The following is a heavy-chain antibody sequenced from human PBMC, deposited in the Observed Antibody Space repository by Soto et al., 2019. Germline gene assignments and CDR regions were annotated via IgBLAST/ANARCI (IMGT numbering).Heavy chain of an antibody. CDR2: IWYDASNK. CDR3: ARGGNAFDI. D-gene: IGHD3-16*01. J-gene: IGHJ3*02. Sequence: QVQLVESGGGVVQPGRSLRLSCAASGFTFSSFGMHWLRQAPGKGLEWVAVIWYDASNKYYADSVKGRFTISRDNSKNTLYLQMNSLRVEDMAVYYCARGGNAFDIWGQVTMVTVSS. V-gene: IGHV3-33*01. CDR1: GFTFSSFG.